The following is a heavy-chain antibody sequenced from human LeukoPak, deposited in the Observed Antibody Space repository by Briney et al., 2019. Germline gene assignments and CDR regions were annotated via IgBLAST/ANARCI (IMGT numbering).Heavy chain of an antibody. V-gene: IGHV4-59*01. Sequence: SETLSLTCTVSGGSISSDHWSWIRQPPGKGLEWIGYIYYSGSTTYNPSLQSRVTISVDTSKNQFSLKLSSATAADTAVYYCARTSVVAAAGPYFDYLGQGTLVTVPS. CDR3: ARTSVVAAAGPYFDY. J-gene: IGHJ4*02. CDR2: IYYSGST. D-gene: IGHD6-13*01. CDR1: GGSISSDH.